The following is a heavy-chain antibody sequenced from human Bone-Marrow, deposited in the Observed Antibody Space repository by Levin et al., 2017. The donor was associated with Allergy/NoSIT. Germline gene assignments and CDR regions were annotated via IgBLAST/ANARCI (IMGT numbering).Heavy chain of an antibody. Sequence: GASVKVSCKASGYSFSDNWVAWVRQMPGKGLEWMGVIFPSDSDTRYGPSFQGQVTIPVDESVTTTYLQLSSLKASDTAMYYCARVISGGDLPDFDYWGQGTLVTVSS. J-gene: IGHJ4*02. CDR3: ARVISGGDLPDFDY. CDR1: GYSFSDNW. V-gene: IGHV5-51*03. D-gene: IGHD2-21*02. CDR2: IFPSDSDT.